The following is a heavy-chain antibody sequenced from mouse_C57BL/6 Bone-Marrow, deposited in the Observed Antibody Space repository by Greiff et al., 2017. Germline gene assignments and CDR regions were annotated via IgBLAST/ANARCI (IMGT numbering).Heavy chain of an antibody. Sequence: VQLQQSGPELVKPGASVKISCKASGYAFSSSWMNWVKQRPGKGLEWIGRIYPGDGDTNYNGKFKGKATLTADKSSSTAYMQLSSLTSEDSAVYFCERWPWYFPAYWGQGTLVTVSA. CDR2: IYPGDGDT. CDR1: GYAFSSSW. CDR3: ERWPWYFPAY. D-gene: IGHD2-1*01. V-gene: IGHV1-82*01. J-gene: IGHJ3*01.